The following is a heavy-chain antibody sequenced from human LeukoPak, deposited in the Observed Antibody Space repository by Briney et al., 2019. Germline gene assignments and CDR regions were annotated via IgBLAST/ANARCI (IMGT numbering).Heavy chain of an antibody. V-gene: IGHV4-39*07. D-gene: IGHD1-7*01. J-gene: IGHJ6*03. CDR1: GGSVSSSDYY. Sequence: SETLSLTCTVSGGSVSSSDYYWGWIRQPPGKGLEWIGSMYYSGDTYYNSSLKSRVTISVDTSENQFSLKLTSVTAADTAVYYCARIHWELPSYSFIDVWGKGTTVTVSS. CDR2: MYYSGDT. CDR3: ARIHWELPSYSFIDV.